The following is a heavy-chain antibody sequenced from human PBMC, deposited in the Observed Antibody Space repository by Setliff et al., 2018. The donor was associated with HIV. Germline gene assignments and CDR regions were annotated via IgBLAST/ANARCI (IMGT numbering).Heavy chain of an antibody. CDR2: INPNSGGT. Sequence: GASVKVSCKASGYTFTGYYMHWVRQAPGQGLEWMGWINPNSGGTNYAQKFQGRVTMTRDTSTSTVYMELSTLRSEDTAVYYCARALEPPSIQLWPSGFDYWGQGTLVTVSS. CDR3: ARALEPPSIQLWPSGFDY. J-gene: IGHJ4*02. D-gene: IGHD5-18*01. CDR1: GYTFTGYY. V-gene: IGHV1-2*02.